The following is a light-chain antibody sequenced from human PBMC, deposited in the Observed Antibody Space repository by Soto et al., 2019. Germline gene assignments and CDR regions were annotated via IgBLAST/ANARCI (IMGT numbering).Light chain of an antibody. CDR1: TSHVGLYNY. V-gene: IGLV2-14*01. Sequence: QSALTQPASVSGSPGQSITISCTGTTSHVGLYNYVSWYQQHPGKAPKLMISEVSNRPSGVSNRFSGSKSGNTASLTISGLQAEDEADYYCSSYTSSDTLVFGAGTKVTVL. CDR2: EVS. CDR3: SSYTSSDTLV. J-gene: IGLJ2*01.